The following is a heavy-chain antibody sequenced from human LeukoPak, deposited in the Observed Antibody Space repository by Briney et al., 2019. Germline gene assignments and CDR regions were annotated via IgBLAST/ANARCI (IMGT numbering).Heavy chain of an antibody. J-gene: IGHJ3*02. CDR3: ARGMKDHDAFDI. CDR2: IYYSGST. CDR1: GGSISSYY. V-gene: IGHV4-59*01. Sequence: SETLSLTCTVSGGSISSYYWSWIRQPPGKGLEWIGYIYYSGSTNYNPSLKSRVTISVDTSKNQFSLKLSSVTAADTAVYYCARGMKDHDAFDIWGQGTMVTVSS.